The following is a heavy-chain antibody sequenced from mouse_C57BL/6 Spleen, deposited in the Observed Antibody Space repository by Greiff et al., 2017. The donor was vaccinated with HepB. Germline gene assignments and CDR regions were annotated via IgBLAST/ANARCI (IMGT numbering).Heavy chain of an antibody. CDR2: IHPNSGST. V-gene: IGHV1-64*01. D-gene: IGHD2-2*01. CDR1: GYTFTSYW. Sequence: QVQLQQPGAELVKPGASVKLSCKASGYTFTSYWMHWVKQRPGQGLEWIGMIHPNSGSTNYNEKFKSKATLTVDKSSSTAYMQLSSLTSEDSAVYYCAGGVTTLYYFDYWGQGTTLTVSS. CDR3: AGGVTTLYYFDY. J-gene: IGHJ2*01.